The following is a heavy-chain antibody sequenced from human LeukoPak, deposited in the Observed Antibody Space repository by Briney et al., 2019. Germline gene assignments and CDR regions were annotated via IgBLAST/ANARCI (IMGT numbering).Heavy chain of an antibody. Sequence: GGSLRLSCAASGFTFSSFEMNWVRQAPGKGLEWISYISSGGSDGGIIYYADSVKGRFTISRDNSKNTLYLQMSGLRPEDTALYYCAGVWGPSSAWPWAFEYWGQGTLVTVSS. J-gene: IGHJ4*02. CDR3: AGVWGPSSAWPWAFEY. CDR2: ISSGGSDGGII. V-gene: IGHV3-48*03. D-gene: IGHD6-13*01. CDR1: GFTFSSFE.